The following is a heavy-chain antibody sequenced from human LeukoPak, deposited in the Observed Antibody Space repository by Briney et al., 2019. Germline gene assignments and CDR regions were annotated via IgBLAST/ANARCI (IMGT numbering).Heavy chain of an antibody. Sequence: PGGSLRLSCAASGFRFNTFWMSWVRQAPGKGLEWVANIKQDGNEKYYADSVKGRFTISRDNGKNSLDLQMNSLRADDTAVYYCAKVRLGYCSGGSCSRGGTSMDVWGRGTTVTISS. CDR2: IKQDGNEK. V-gene: IGHV3-7*01. D-gene: IGHD2-15*01. CDR1: GFRFNTFW. J-gene: IGHJ6*03. CDR3: AKVRLGYCSGGSCSRGGTSMDV.